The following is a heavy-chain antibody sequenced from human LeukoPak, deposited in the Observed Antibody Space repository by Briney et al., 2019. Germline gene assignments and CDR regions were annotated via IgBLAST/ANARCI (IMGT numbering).Heavy chain of an antibody. Sequence: PGGSLRLSCAASGFTFDDYAMHWVRQAPGKGLEWVSGISWNSGSIGYADSVKGRFTISRDNAKNSLYLQMNSLRAEDTALHYCAKARGGYYYGIDYWGQGTLVTVSS. J-gene: IGHJ4*02. CDR2: ISWNSGSI. D-gene: IGHD3-10*01. CDR1: GFTFDDYA. CDR3: AKARGGYYYGIDY. V-gene: IGHV3-9*01.